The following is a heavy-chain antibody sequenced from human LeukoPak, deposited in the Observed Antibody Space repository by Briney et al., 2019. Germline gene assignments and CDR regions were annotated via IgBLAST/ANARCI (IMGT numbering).Heavy chain of an antibody. V-gene: IGHV4-34*01. CDR1: GGSLSVYY. D-gene: IGHD3-10*01. CDR2: ISHSGRT. Sequence: PSETLSLTCAVYGGSLSVYYWSWIRQTPGKGLEWIGEISHSGRTKYKPSLKSRVTISIDTSKNQFSLKLSSVTAADTAVYFCARRDGGYGSGSFYPNFDSWGQGAQVTVSS. CDR3: ARRDGGYGSGSFYPNFDS. J-gene: IGHJ4*02.